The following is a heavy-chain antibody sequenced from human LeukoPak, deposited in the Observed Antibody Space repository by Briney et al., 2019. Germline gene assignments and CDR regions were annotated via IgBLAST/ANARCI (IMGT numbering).Heavy chain of an antibody. CDR3: AREADIVATTLGGFDY. Sequence: ASVKVSCKASGYTFTSYYMHWVRQAPGQGLEWMGIINPSGGSTSYAQKFQGRVTITADGSTSTAYMELSSLRSEDTAVYYCAREADIVATTLGGFDYWGQGTLVTVSS. CDR2: INPSGGST. V-gene: IGHV1-46*01. D-gene: IGHD5-12*01. CDR1: GYTFTSYY. J-gene: IGHJ4*02.